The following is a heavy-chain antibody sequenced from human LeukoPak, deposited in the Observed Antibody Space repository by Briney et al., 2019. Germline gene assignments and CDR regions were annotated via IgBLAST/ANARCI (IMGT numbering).Heavy chain of an antibody. J-gene: IGHJ5*02. CDR2: IIPIFGTA. Sequence: SVKVSCKASGGTSSSYAISWVRQAPGQGLEWMGGIIPIFGTANYAQKFQGRVAITADESTSTAYMELSSLRSEDTAVYYCARAATMIVVVAPFDPWGQGTLVTVSS. CDR1: GGTSSSYA. V-gene: IGHV1-69*01. D-gene: IGHD3-22*01. CDR3: ARAATMIVVVAPFDP.